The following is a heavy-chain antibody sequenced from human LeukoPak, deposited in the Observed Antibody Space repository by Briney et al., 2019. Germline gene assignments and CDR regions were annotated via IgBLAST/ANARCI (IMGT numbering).Heavy chain of an antibody. CDR1: GGSISSGGYS. D-gene: IGHD7-27*01. Sequence: SETLSLTCAVSGGSISSGGYSWSWIRQPPGKGLEWIGYIYHSGSTYYNPSLKSRVTISVDRSKNQFTLKLSSVTAADTAVYYCARSDWGSGGFDYWGQGTLVTVSS. CDR2: IYHSGST. J-gene: IGHJ4*02. CDR3: ARSDWGSGGFDY. V-gene: IGHV4-30-2*01.